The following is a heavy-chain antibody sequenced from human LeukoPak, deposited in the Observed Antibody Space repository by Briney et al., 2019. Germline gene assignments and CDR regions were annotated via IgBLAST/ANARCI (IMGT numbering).Heavy chain of an antibody. CDR3: ARPPRRDYCYYGMDV. Sequence: SETLSLTCAVYGGSFSGYYWSWIRQPPGKGLEWIGEINHSGSTNYNPSLKSRVTISVDTSKNQFSLKLSSVTAADTAVYYCARPPRRDYCYYGMDVWGQGTTVTVSS. CDR2: INHSGST. CDR1: GGSFSGYY. J-gene: IGHJ6*02. V-gene: IGHV4-34*01.